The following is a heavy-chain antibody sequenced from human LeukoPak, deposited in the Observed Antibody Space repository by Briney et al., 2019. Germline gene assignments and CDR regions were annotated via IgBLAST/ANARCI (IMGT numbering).Heavy chain of an antibody. D-gene: IGHD6-19*01. CDR2: MHSGGST. Sequence: GGSLRLSCAASGFTVSSNYMSWVRQAPGKGLEWVSLMHSGGSTYYADSVKGRFTISRDNSKNTLYLQMNSLRAEDTAVYYCARMKGGGWYRSAFDIWGQGTMATVSS. CDR3: ARMKGGGWYRSAFDI. CDR1: GFTVSSNY. J-gene: IGHJ3*02. V-gene: IGHV3-66*01.